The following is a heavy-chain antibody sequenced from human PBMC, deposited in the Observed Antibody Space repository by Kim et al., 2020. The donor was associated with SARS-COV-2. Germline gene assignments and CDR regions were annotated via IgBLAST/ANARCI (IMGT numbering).Heavy chain of an antibody. J-gene: IGHJ6*02. V-gene: IGHV4-34*01. Sequence: SETLSLTCAVFGGSLNGYHWTWIRQSPGKGLEWIGEINHSGGTNCIPSLNSRVTMSLDTSKNQFSLKLRAVTAADTAVSYCARGRAGVVPSPILGLGPYFEYYAMDVWGQGTPVSVSS. CDR3: ARGRAGVVPSPILGLGPYFEYYAMDV. CDR2: INHSGGT. CDR1: GGSLNGYH. D-gene: IGHD2-15*01.